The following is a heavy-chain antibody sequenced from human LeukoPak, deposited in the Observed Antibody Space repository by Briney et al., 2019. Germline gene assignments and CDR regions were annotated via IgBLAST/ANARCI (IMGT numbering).Heavy chain of an antibody. D-gene: IGHD3-22*01. CDR1: GGSISRGDYY. Sequence: SETLSLTCTVSGGSISRGDYYWSWIRQPPGKGLEWIGYIYYSGSTYYNPSLKSRVTISVDTSKNQFSLKLSSVTAADTAVYYCARRPYDSSGYYFHYFDYWGQGTLVTVSS. CDR3: ARRPYDSSGYYFHYFDY. J-gene: IGHJ4*02. CDR2: IYYSGST. V-gene: IGHV4-30-4*08.